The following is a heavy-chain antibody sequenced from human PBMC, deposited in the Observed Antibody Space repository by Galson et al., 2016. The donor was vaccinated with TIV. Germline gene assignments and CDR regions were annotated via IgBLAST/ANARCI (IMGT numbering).Heavy chain of an antibody. V-gene: IGHV4-59*01. J-gene: IGHJ4*02. D-gene: IGHD1-1*01. CDR1: GGSIGDYY. CDR2: IYYAGNT. CDR3: ARVRFWNGNIDY. Sequence: SETLSLTCTVSGGSIGDYYWSWIRQPPGMGLEWIGYIYYAGNTYYSPSLKSRVSISVDTSRNQFSFNLESLTTSDTAVYYCARVRFWNGNIDYWGQGTLVTVSS.